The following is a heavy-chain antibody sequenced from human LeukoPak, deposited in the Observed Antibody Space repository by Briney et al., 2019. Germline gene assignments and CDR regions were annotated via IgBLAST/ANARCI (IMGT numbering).Heavy chain of an antibody. CDR1: GGSISGYY. D-gene: IGHD3-10*01. Sequence: SETPSITCTVSGGSISGYYWSWFRQPPRGGVEGFGYIYNSVNTNHNPSPPSRVTISAETSKNKISLMLSSVTAADTAVYYCAMSYYGSGSCYYYWGEGTPVSLSS. CDR3: AMSYYGSGSCYYY. V-gene: IGHV4-59*08. J-gene: IGHJ4*02. CDR2: IYNSVNT.